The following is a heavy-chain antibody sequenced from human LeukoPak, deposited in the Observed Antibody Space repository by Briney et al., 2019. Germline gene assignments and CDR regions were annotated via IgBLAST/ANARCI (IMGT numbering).Heavy chain of an antibody. V-gene: IGHV3-9*03. D-gene: IGHD5-18*01. Sequence: GGSLRLSCAASGFTFDDYAMHWVRQAPGKGLEWVSGISWNSGSIGYADSVKGRFTISSENATNSLSLQMNSLRAEDMALYYCARGDRFRYSYADYWGQGTLVTVSS. J-gene: IGHJ4*02. CDR1: GFTFDDYA. CDR2: ISWNSGSI. CDR3: ARGDRFRYSYADY.